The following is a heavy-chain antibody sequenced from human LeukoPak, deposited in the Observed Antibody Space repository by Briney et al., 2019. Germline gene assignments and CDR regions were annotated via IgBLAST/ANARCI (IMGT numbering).Heavy chain of an antibody. V-gene: IGHV3-23*01. J-gene: IGHJ4*02. D-gene: IGHD1-26*01. Sequence: GGSLRLSCAASGFTFSSYAMSWVRQAPGKGLEWVSAISGSGGSTYYADSVKGRFTISRDNSKNTLYLQMNSLRAEDTAVYYCASRIVGAINAYYFDYWGQGTLVTVSS. CDR1: GFTFSSYA. CDR2: ISGSGGST. CDR3: ASRIVGAINAYYFDY.